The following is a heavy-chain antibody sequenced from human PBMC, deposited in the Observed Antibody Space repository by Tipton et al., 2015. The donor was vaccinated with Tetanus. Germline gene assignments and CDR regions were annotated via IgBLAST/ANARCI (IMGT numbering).Heavy chain of an antibody. CDR1: GYSFNIYW. J-gene: IGHJ2*01. V-gene: IGHV5-51*01. Sequence: QLVQSGAEVKKPGESLKISCKGSGYSFNIYWIAWVRQMPGKGLEWVGIIYPGDSDTTYSPSFEGQVTISADKFISTAYLQWNNLKASDTAMYYCARRLGPYTGDQIWHFDLWGRGTMVTVSS. D-gene: IGHD7-27*01. CDR3: ARRLGPYTGDQIWHFDL. CDR2: IYPGDSDT.